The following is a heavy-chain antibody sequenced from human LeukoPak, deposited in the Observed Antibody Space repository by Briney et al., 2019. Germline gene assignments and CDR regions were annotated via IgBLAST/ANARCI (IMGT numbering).Heavy chain of an antibody. CDR1: GGSISSSSYY. Sequence: SETLSLTCTVSGGSISSSSYYWGWIRQPPGKGLEWIGSIYYSGSTYFNPSLKSRVTISVDTSKNQFSLKLSSVTAADTAVYYCARDRLGYYDFWSGYSPNNWFDPWGQGTLVTVSS. V-gene: IGHV4-39*07. J-gene: IGHJ5*02. D-gene: IGHD3-3*01. CDR3: ARDRLGYYDFWSGYSPNNWFDP. CDR2: IYYSGST.